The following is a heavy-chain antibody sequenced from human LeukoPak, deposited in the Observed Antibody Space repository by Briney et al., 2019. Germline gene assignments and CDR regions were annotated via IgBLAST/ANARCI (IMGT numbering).Heavy chain of an antibody. Sequence: SVKVSCTASGFTFTNSALQWPRQARGQRLEWIGWIVGGSGNTNYAQKFRERVTITRDMSTSTAYMELSSLRSEDTAVYYCAAVTYYYEGSQYPWGQGTLVTVSS. CDR1: GFTFTNSA. D-gene: IGHD3-22*01. V-gene: IGHV1-58*01. CDR3: AAVTYYYEGSQYP. CDR2: IVGGSGNT. J-gene: IGHJ5*02.